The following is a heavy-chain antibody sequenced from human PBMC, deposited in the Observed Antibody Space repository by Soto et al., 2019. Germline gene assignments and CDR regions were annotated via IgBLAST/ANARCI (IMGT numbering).Heavy chain of an antibody. CDR3: ARLGHHLGYCSTSSCYHPPGDDY. CDR1: GGSITSGDYY. Sequence: QVQLQESGPGLVKPSQTLSLTCTVSGGSITSGDYYWSWIRQPPGKGLEWIGYVYYSGSTYYNPSLKSRVTISVDTSKNQFSLKVSSMTAADTAVCYCARLGHHLGYCSTSSCYHPPGDDYWGQGTLVTVSS. CDR2: VYYSGST. D-gene: IGHD2-2*01. J-gene: IGHJ4*02. V-gene: IGHV4-30-4*01.